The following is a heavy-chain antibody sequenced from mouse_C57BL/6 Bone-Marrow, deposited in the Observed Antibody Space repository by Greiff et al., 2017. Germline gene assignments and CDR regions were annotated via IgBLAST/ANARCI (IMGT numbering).Heavy chain of an antibody. CDR1: GFTFSDYY. V-gene: IGHV5-16*01. Sequence: EVKLVESEGGLVQPGSSMKLSCTASGFTFSDYYMAWVRQVPEKGLEWVANINYYGSSTYYMDSLKSRFIISRDNAKNILYLQMSSLKSEDTATYYCARDAGVYYYGSSYFDVWGTGTTVTVSS. D-gene: IGHD1-1*01. CDR3: ARDAGVYYYGSSYFDV. CDR2: INYYGSST. J-gene: IGHJ1*03.